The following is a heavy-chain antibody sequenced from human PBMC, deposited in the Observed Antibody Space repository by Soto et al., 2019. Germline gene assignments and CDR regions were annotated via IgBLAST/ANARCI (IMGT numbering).Heavy chain of an antibody. CDR3: TRNRYSGSYFFP. CDR1: GFTLYSYW. J-gene: IGHJ5*02. D-gene: IGHD1-26*01. Sequence: PGGSLRLSCEASGFTLYSYWMHWVRQAPGKGLVWVSRINSDGSSISYADSVKGRFTISRDNAKNTVYLQMDSLRAEDTAVYYCTRNRYSGSYFFPWGQGTPVTVSS. CDR2: INSDGSSI. V-gene: IGHV3-74*01.